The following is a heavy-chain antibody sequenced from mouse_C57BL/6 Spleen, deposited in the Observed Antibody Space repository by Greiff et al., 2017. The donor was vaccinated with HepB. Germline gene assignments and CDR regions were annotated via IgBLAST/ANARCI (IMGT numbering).Heavy chain of an antibody. J-gene: IGHJ1*03. D-gene: IGHD2-5*01. CDR1: GYAFSSSW. CDR3: ARSVYYSNHWYFDV. Sequence: QVQLKESGPELVKPGASVKISCKASGYAFSSSWMNWVKQRPGKGLEWIGRIYPGDGDTNYNGKFKGKATLTADKSSSTAYMQLSSLTSEDSAVYFCARSVYYSNHWYFDVWGTGTTVTVSS. CDR2: IYPGDGDT. V-gene: IGHV1-82*01.